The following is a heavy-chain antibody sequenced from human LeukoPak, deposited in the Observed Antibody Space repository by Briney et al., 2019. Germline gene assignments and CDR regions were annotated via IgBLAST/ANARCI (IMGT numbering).Heavy chain of an antibody. Sequence: SETLSLTCAVYGGSFSGYYWSWLRQPPGKGLEWIGEIYHSGSTNYNPSLKSRVTISVDTSKNQFSLKLSSVTAADTAVYDCARGYGSGTLFDTGMSNWFDPWGQGTLVTVSS. D-gene: IGHD3-10*01. CDR2: IYHSGST. J-gene: IGHJ5*02. CDR1: GGSFSGYY. V-gene: IGHV4-34*01. CDR3: ARGYGSGTLFDTGMSNWFDP.